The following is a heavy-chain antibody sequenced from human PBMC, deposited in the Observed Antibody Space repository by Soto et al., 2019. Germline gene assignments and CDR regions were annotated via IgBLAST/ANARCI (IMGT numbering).Heavy chain of an antibody. CDR3: AKDLSSYYDLDC. CDR1: GFTFGIDA. Sequence: EVQLLESGGDLVEPGGSLRLSCGASGFTFGIDAMTWVRQAPGTGLEWVSTISATGGSTFYADSVKGRFTISTDNSKNTLYLQRNSLRAEDTAVYSCAKDLSSYYDLDCWGQGTLGTVSA. CDR2: ISATGGST. J-gene: IGHJ4*02. V-gene: IGHV3-23*01. D-gene: IGHD1-26*01.